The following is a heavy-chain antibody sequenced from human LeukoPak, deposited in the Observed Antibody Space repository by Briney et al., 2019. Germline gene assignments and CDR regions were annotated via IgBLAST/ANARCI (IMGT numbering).Heavy chain of an antibody. CDR2: IYYSGST. CDR1: GGSISSYY. D-gene: IGHD1-1*01. CDR3: ARAASGYYMDV. Sequence: SETLSLTCTVSGGSISSYYWSWVRQPPGKELEWIGYIYYSGSTNYNHSLMSRVTISVDTSKNQFSLKLNSVTAADTAVYYCARAASGYYMDVWGNGTTVTVSS. J-gene: IGHJ6*03. V-gene: IGHV4-59*01.